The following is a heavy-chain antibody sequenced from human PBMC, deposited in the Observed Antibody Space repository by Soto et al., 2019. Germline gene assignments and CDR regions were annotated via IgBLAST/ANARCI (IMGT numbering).Heavy chain of an antibody. CDR3: AGPGYSSQDY. Sequence: EVQLLESGGGLVQPGGSLRLFCAASGFTFSSFALSWVRQAPEKGLEWVSAISGSGDGTDYADSVKGRFTISRDNSKNTLYLQMNSLRAEDTAVYYCAGPGYSSQDYWGQGALVTVSS. D-gene: IGHD5-18*01. CDR1: GFTFSSFA. J-gene: IGHJ4*02. CDR2: ISGSGDGT. V-gene: IGHV3-23*01.